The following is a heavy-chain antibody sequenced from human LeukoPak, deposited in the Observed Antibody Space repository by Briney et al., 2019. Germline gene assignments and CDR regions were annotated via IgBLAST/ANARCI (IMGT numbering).Heavy chain of an antibody. V-gene: IGHV4-34*01. J-gene: IGHJ4*02. CDR3: ARHLGYCSSTSCPGFDY. CDR1: GGSCSGYY. CDR2: INHSAST. D-gene: IGHD2-2*01. Sequence: SETLSLTCAVDGGSCSGYYWSWIRQPPGKGLEWIGEINHSASTNYNPSHKRRATTSVDTTNNQFSLKLSSMTAANTAVYYCARHLGYCSSTSCPGFDYWGQGTLVTVSS.